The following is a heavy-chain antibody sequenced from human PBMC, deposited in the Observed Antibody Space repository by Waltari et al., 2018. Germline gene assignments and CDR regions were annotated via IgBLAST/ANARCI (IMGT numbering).Heavy chain of an antibody. V-gene: IGHV3-48*03. D-gene: IGHD6-19*01. J-gene: IGHJ4*02. CDR2: ISSSGSTI. CDR1: GFTFSSYE. CDR3: AKQSPSYTRGWYPLES. Sequence: EVQLVESGGGLVQPGGSLRLSCAASGFTFSSYEMNWVRQAPGKGLEGVSYISSSGSTIYDADSVKGRFTISRDNAKNMVYLEMNSLRAEDTAVYYCAKQSPSYTRGWYPLESWGPGTLVTVSP.